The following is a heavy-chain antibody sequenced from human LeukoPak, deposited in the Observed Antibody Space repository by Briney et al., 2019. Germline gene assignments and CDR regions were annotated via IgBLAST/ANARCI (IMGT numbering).Heavy chain of an antibody. CDR2: ISGSGGNT. D-gene: IGHD3-22*01. Sequence: PGGSLRLSCAASGFTFSSYAMSWVRQAPGKGLDWVSAISGSGGNTYYADSVKGRFTISRDNSKNTLYLQMNSLRAEDTAVYYCAREGYYDSSGYSIRFSYWGQGTLVTVSS. V-gene: IGHV3-23*01. CDR3: AREGYYDSSGYSIRFSY. J-gene: IGHJ4*02. CDR1: GFTFSSYA.